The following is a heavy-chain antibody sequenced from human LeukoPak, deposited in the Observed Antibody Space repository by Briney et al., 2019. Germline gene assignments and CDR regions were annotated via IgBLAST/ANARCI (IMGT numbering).Heavy chain of an antibody. CDR1: GGSISSGDYY. Sequence: SQTLSLTCTVSGGSISSGDYYWSWIRQPPGKGLEWIGYIYYSGSTYYNPSLKSRVTISVDTSKNQFSLKLSSVTAADTAVYYCAREGYCSGGSCYSLNWFDPWGQGNLVTVSS. D-gene: IGHD2-15*01. J-gene: IGHJ5*02. CDR2: IYYSGST. CDR3: AREGYCSGGSCYSLNWFDP. V-gene: IGHV4-30-4*08.